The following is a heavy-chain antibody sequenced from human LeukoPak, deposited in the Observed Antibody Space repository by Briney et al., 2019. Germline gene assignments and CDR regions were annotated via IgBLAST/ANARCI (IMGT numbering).Heavy chain of an antibody. V-gene: IGHV3-48*01. CDR3: ARKSRTDAFDI. CDR2: ISSSSSTI. Sequence: GGSLRLSCAASGFTFSNYNINWVRQAPGKGLEWVSYISSSSSTIYYADSVKGRFTISRDNSKNTLYLQMNSLRAEDTAVYYCARKSRTDAFDIWGQGTMVTVSS. J-gene: IGHJ3*02. CDR1: GFTFSNYN.